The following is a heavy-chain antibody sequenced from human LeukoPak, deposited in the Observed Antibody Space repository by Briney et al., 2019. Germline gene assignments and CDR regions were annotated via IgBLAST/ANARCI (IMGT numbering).Heavy chain of an antibody. Sequence: SVKVSCKASGYTFTSYDINWVRQAPGQGLEWMGGIIPIFGTANYAQKFQGRVTITTDESTSTAYMELSSLRSEDTAVYYCARSSTWYYYYYYMDVWGKGTTVTVSS. V-gene: IGHV1-69*05. CDR2: IIPIFGTA. J-gene: IGHJ6*03. D-gene: IGHD6-13*01. CDR1: GYTFTSYD. CDR3: ARSSTWYYYYYYMDV.